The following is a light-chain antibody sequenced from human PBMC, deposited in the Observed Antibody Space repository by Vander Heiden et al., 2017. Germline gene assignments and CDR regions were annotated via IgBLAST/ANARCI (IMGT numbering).Light chain of an antibody. Sequence: IVFTQPPLSLPFPPRHPASISCKSSQSLLQSDGKTYLYWYLQKPGQPPQLLMYDVSNRFSGVPQRFSGSGSGTDFTLKISRVEAEDVGVYYCAQCLQLPYTFGQGTKLEIK. CDR2: DVS. CDR3: AQCLQLPYT. V-gene: IGKV2D-29*01. CDR1: QSLLQSDGKTY. J-gene: IGKJ2*01.